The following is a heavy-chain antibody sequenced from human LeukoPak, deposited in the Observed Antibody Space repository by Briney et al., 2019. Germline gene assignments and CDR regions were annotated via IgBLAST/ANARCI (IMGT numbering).Heavy chain of an antibody. CDR2: IYYSGSS. Sequence: PSETLSLTCNVSGGSISGYHWSWIRQPPGKGLEWLGYIYYSGSSNYNPSLMSRVTISADTSKNQFSLKLSSVTAADTAVYYCARVPRSYYYYYYMDVWGKGTTVTVSS. CDR1: GGSISGYH. J-gene: IGHJ6*03. V-gene: IGHV4-59*01. CDR3: ARVPRSYYYYYYMDV.